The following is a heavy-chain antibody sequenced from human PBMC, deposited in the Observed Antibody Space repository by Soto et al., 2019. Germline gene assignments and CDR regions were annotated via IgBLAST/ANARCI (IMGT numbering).Heavy chain of an antibody. V-gene: IGHV1-24*01. CDR3: VTIWFWGLLSASGYYYGMDV. CDR2: FDPEDDET. CDR1: GYTLTEFS. J-gene: IGHJ6*02. D-gene: IGHD3-10*01. Sequence: GASVKVSCKVSGYTLTEFSMHWVRQAPGKGLEWMGGFDPEDDETIYAQNFQGRVTMTEDTSTDTANMELSSLRSEDTAVYYCVTIWFWGLLSASGYYYGMDVWGQGPAVAV.